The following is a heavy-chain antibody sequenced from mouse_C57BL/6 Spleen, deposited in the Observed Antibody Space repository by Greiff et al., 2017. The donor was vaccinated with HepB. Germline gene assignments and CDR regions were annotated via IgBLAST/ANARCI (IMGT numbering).Heavy chain of an antibody. Sequence: EVHLVEPGGGLVKPGGSLKLSCAASGFTFSSYAMSWVRQTPEKRLEWVATISDGGSYTYYPDNVKGRFTISRDNAKTNLYLQMSHLKSEDTAMYYCARDRGGAYYSSYPSSYYAMDYWGQGTSVTVSS. J-gene: IGHJ4*01. CDR1: GFTFSSYA. CDR3: ARDRGGAYYSSYPSSYYAMDY. CDR2: ISDGGSYT. V-gene: IGHV5-4*01. D-gene: IGHD2-5*01.